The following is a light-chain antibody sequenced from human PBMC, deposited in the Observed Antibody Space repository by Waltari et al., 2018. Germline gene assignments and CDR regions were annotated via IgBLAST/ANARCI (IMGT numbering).Light chain of an antibody. V-gene: IGKV4-1*01. Sequence: DIVLTQSPDSLPVSLGERAPINCKSSQNILYNSNKKNHLAWYQQKPGQPPKLLIYWASTRESGVPDRFSGSGSGTDFTLTISSLQAEDVAVYYCQQYFGTPWTFGQGTKVEIK. CDR1: QNILYNSNKKNH. CDR3: QQYFGTPWT. J-gene: IGKJ1*01. CDR2: WAS.